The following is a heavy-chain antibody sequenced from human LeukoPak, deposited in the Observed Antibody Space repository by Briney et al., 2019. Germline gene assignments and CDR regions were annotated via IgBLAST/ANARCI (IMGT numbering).Heavy chain of an antibody. CDR3: ARVSSAGIWDY. J-gene: IGHJ4*02. CDR1: GGSFSGYY. CDR2: IYTSGST. V-gene: IGHV4-4*07. Sequence: SKTLSLTCTVSGGSFSGYYWSWIRQPAGKGLEWIGRIYTSGSTNYNPSLKSRVTMSVDTSKNQFSLKLSSVTAADTAVYYCARVSSAGIWDYWGQGTLVTVSS. D-gene: IGHD6-19*01.